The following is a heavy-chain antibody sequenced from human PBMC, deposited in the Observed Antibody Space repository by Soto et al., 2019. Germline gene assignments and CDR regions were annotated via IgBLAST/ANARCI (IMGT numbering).Heavy chain of an antibody. Sequence: EVQLVESGGGLVQPGGSLRLSCAASGFTFSNYWMHWVRQAPGKGLVWVSRINSDGSTTSHADSVKGRFTISIDNAKNTLYLQMNSLRADDTAVYYCTRLPGYSTGWTPFDFWGQGTKVTVSS. D-gene: IGHD6-19*01. V-gene: IGHV3-74*01. CDR3: TRLPGYSTGWTPFDF. J-gene: IGHJ4*02. CDR2: INSDGSTT. CDR1: GFTFSNYW.